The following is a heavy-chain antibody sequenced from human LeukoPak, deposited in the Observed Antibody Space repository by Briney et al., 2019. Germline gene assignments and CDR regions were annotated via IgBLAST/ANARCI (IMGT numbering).Heavy chain of an antibody. V-gene: IGHV4-59*01. CDR1: GGSTNSFY. J-gene: IGHJ6*03. CDR3: ARFILLGYMDV. Sequence: SETLSLTCTVSGGSTNSFYWTWIRQFPGKGLEWIGYIYFSGTTNYNPSLTSRVTISVDTSKNQFSLKLSSVTAADTAVYYCARFILLGYMDVWGKGTTVTVSS. D-gene: IGHD2-21*01. CDR2: IYFSGTT.